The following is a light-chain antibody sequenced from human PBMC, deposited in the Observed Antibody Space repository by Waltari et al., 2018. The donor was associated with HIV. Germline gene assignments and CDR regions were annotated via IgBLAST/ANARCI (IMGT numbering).Light chain of an antibody. V-gene: IGKV1-9*01. CDR1: QGISSY. Sequence: DIQLTQSPSFLSTSVGDRVTITCRASQGISSYLAWYQQKPGKAPQLLIYAASTLQSGVPSSFSGSGSGTEFTLTISSLQPEDFATYYCQQLNSYPLTVGGGTKVDIK. CDR2: AAS. CDR3: QQLNSYPLT. J-gene: IGKJ4*01.